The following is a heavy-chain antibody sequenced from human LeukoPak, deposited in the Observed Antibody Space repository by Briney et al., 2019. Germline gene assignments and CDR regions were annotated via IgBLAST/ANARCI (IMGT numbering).Heavy chain of an antibody. D-gene: IGHD6-13*01. J-gene: IGHJ4*02. CDR3: ARVGFTSSWSNFDY. Sequence: GASVKVSCKASGYTFAAYFIHWVRQAPGLALEWMGRIDPNGGDTTYAQKFQGRVTMTGDTSISTAYMELSSLRSDDTAMYYCARVGFTSSWSNFDYWGQGTLVTVSS. CDR1: GYTFAAYF. V-gene: IGHV1-2*06. CDR2: IDPNGGDT.